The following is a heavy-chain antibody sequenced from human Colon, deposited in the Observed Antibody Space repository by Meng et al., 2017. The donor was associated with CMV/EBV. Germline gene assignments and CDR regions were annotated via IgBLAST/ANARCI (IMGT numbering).Heavy chain of an antibody. CDR3: AKDLSPGIAVFDY. CDR1: GFTFSSYW. D-gene: IGHD6-19*01. CDR2: ISSDGSYT. V-gene: IGHV3-74*03. Sequence: LSLTCAASGFTFSSYWMHWVRQAPGKGLVWVSRISSDGSYTTYADSVKGRFTISRDNAKNTLYLQMNSLRADDTAVYFCAKDLSPGIAVFDYWGQGTLVTVSS. J-gene: IGHJ4*02.